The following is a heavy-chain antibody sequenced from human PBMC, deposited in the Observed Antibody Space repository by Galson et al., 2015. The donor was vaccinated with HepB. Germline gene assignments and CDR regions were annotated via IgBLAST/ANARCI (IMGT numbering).Heavy chain of an antibody. CDR2: ITSSGGHS. J-gene: IGHJ4*02. CDR3: AKDGIMVANNPYHFHY. D-gene: IGHD2-15*01. Sequence: SLRLSCAASGFSFTRYAMTWVRQAPGKGLEWVSSITSSGGHSYYNDSVKGRFTVPRDNSKNTLLLQLNSLRAEDTAMYFCAKDGIMVANNPYHFHYWGQGTLVTVSS. V-gene: IGHV3-23*01. CDR1: GFSFTRYA.